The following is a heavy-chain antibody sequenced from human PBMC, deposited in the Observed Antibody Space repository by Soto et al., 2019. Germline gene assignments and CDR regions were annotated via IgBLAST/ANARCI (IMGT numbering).Heavy chain of an antibody. V-gene: IGHV4-39*01. CDR3: ARQPTTGDTDLWFDP. CDR2: IFYSGST. D-gene: IGHD2-21*01. J-gene: IGHJ5*02. CDR1: VGSISTSRSY. Sequence: SETLSLTCNVSVGSISTSRSYWAWIRQPPGKGLEWLANIFYSGSTYYNPSLASRVTVSVDTSKNEFSLKLRSVTAADTAVYYCARQPTTGDTDLWFDPWGQGTLVTVSS.